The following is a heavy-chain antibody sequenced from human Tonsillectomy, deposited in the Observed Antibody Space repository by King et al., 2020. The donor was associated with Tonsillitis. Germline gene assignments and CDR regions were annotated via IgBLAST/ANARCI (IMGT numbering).Heavy chain of an antibody. CDR2: IYYSGST. D-gene: IGHD3-10*01. CDR1: GGSISSYY. Sequence: VQLQESGPGLVKPSETLSLTCTVSGGSISSYYWSWIRQPPGKGLEWIGYIYYSGSTNYNPSLKSRVTISVGTSKNQFSLKLSSLTAADTAVYYCARENYYYGSGSYFWFDPWGQGTLVTVSS. J-gene: IGHJ5*02. CDR3: ARENYYYGSGSYFWFDP. V-gene: IGHV4-59*01.